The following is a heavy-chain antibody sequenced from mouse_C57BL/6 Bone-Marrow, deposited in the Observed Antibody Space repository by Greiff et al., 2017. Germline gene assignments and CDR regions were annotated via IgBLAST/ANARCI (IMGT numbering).Heavy chain of an antibody. V-gene: IGHV5-9*01. CDR3: SRQVTTVLATKYFDV. CDR2: ISGGGGNT. J-gene: IGHJ1*03. Sequence: EVQVVESGGGLVKPGGSLKLSCAASGFTFSSYTMSWVRQTPEKRLQWVAAISGGGGNTSSPDSVKGRFTLSRDNDKNILYLQMSSLRSEDTALYYCSRQVTTVLATKYFDVWGTGTTVTVSA. CDR1: GFTFSSYT. D-gene: IGHD1-1*01.